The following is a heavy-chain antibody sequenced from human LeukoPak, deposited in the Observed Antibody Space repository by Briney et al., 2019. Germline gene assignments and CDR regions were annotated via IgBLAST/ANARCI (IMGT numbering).Heavy chain of an antibody. CDR1: GGSISSYY. V-gene: IGHV4-59*01. D-gene: IGHD3-16*01. CDR3: ARESPHTFYFDY. J-gene: IGHJ4*02. Sequence: PPETLSLTCTVSGGSISSYYWTWIRQPPGKALERIGYIYHSGSTNYNPSLKGRVTISLDKSKNQFSLELSSVTAADTAVYYCARESPHTFYFDYWGQGTLVTVSS. CDR2: IYHSGST.